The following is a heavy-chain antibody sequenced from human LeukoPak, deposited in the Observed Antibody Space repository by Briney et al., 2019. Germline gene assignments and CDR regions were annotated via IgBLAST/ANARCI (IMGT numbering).Heavy chain of an antibody. Sequence: PSETLSLTCTVSGGSISSSSYYWGWIRQPPGKGLEWIGSIYYSGSTYYNPSLKSRVTISVDTSKNQFSLKLSSVTAADTAVYYCARDLVREHNDAFDIWGQGTMVTVSS. D-gene: IGHD1/OR15-1a*01. V-gene: IGHV4-39*07. CDR1: GGSISSSSYY. CDR3: ARDLVREHNDAFDI. CDR2: IYYSGST. J-gene: IGHJ3*02.